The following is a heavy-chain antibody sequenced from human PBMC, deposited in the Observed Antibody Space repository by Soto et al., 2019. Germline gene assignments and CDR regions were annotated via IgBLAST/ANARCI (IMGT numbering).Heavy chain of an antibody. V-gene: IGHV4-31*03. CDR2: IYYSGST. Sequence: SETLSLTCTVSVDSISSGGYYWSWIRQHPGKGLEWIGSIYYSGSTYYNPSLKSRVTISVDTSKNQSSLKLSSVSAADTAVYFCARVLITSGPLEYSFDFWGPGSLVTVSS. CDR3: ARVLITSGPLEYSFDF. D-gene: IGHD3-16*01. J-gene: IGHJ4*02. CDR1: VDSISSGGYY.